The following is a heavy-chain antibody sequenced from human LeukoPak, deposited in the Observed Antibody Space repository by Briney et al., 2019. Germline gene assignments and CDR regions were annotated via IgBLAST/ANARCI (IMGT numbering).Heavy chain of an antibody. CDR2: IYYSGST. V-gene: IGHV4-31*03. CDR3: ARLVRLSGFDY. Sequence: VSLICIISITSISSGVYYWTSISQHPAKGLEWIGYIYYSGSTYYNPSLKSRVTISVDTSKNQFSLKLSSVTAADTAVYYCARLVRLSGFDYWGQGTLVTVSS. D-gene: IGHD3-10*01. J-gene: IGHJ4*02. CDR1: ITSISSGVYY.